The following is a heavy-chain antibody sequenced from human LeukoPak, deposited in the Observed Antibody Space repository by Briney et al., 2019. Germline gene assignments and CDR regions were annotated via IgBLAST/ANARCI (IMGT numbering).Heavy chain of an antibody. Sequence: PGGSLRLSCAASGFTFSSYSMNWVRQAPGKGLVWVSSISSSSSYIYYADSVKGRFTISRDNAKNSLYLQMNSLRAEDTAVYYCATPSSTSCCYFDYWGQGTLVTVSS. CDR3: ATPSSTSCCYFDY. D-gene: IGHD2-2*01. V-gene: IGHV3-21*01. CDR2: ISSSSSYI. J-gene: IGHJ4*02. CDR1: GFTFSSYS.